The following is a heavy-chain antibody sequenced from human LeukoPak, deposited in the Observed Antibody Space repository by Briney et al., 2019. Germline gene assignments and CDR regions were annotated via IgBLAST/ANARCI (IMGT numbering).Heavy chain of an antibody. CDR2: IYHSGST. CDR3: ARLVRSYYFDY. D-gene: IGHD4-23*01. V-gene: IGHV4-38-2*01. CDR1: GYSISSGYY. Sequence: PSETLSLTCAVSGYSISSGYYWGWIRQPPGKGLEWIGSIYHSGSTYYNPSLKSRVTISVDTSNTQFSLKLSSVTAADTAVYYCARLVRSYYFDYWGQGTLVTVSS. J-gene: IGHJ4*02.